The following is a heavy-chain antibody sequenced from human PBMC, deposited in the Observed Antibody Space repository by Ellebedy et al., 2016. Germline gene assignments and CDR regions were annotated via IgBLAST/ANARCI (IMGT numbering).Heavy chain of an antibody. CDR2: ISSSGTTI. D-gene: IGHD5-12*01. V-gene: IGHV3-11*04. CDR3: VRRSGYDLSSGY. Sequence: GESLKISCAASGFTFSDYYMNWIRQAPGKGLEWIAYISSSGTTIYYADSVKGRFTMSRDNAKNAVYLQMNSLRVEDTAVYYCVRRSGYDLSSGYWGQGTLVTVSS. J-gene: IGHJ4*02. CDR1: GFTFSDYY.